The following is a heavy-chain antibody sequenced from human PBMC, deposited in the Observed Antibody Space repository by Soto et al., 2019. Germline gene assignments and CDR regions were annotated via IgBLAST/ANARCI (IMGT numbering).Heavy chain of an antibody. CDR3: ARVIRGAYYNSPLDT. J-gene: IGHJ5*02. CDR1: GYTFTGYF. CDR2: INPYSGGA. Sequence: ASVKVSCKASGYTFTGYFMHWVRQAPGQGLEWMGWINPYSGGADYAQSFQGRVTMTRDTSISTVCMELSRLRFDDTAVYYCARVIRGAYYNSPLDTWGQGTVVTV. V-gene: IGHV1-2*02. D-gene: IGHD3-10*01.